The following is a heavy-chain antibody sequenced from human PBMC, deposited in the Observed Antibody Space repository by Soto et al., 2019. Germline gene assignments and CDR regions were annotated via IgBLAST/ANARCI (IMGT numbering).Heavy chain of an antibody. CDR2: INQDGSEK. CDR1: GFTFSSYW. CDR3: ARDHIVGATNFDY. D-gene: IGHD1-26*01. Sequence: GGSLRLSCGASGFTFSSYWMSWVRQAPGKGLEWVANINQDGSEKYYVDSVKGRFTISRDNAKNSLYLQMNSLRAEDTAVYYCARDHIVGATNFDYWGQGTLVTVSS. J-gene: IGHJ4*02. V-gene: IGHV3-7*01.